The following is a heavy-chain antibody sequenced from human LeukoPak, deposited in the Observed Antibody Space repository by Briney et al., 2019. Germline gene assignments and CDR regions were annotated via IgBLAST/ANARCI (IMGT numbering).Heavy chain of an antibody. CDR1: GFTFSSYS. Sequence: GGSLRLSCAASGFTFSSYSMNWVRQAPGKGLEWVSSISSSSSYIYYADSVKGRFTISRDNAKNSLYLQMNRLRAEDTAVYYCPRDSMVRGALDYGGQEPWSPSPQ. D-gene: IGHD3-10*01. CDR3: PRDSMVRGALDY. J-gene: IGHJ4*01. CDR2: ISSSSSYI. V-gene: IGHV3-21*01.